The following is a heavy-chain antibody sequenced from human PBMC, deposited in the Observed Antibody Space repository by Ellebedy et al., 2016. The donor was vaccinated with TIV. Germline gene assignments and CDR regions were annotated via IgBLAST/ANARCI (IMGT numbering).Heavy chain of an antibody. Sequence: GESLKISCAASGFTFSNYSMNWVRQAPGKGLAWVSSISRTSSDIYYTDSVKGRFTISRDNAKNSLYLQMNSLRDEDTAVYYCVRDPLEPRWWRFDYWGQGTLVTVSS. V-gene: IGHV3-21*01. D-gene: IGHD1-14*01. J-gene: IGHJ4*02. CDR3: VRDPLEPRWWRFDY. CDR1: GFTFSNYS. CDR2: ISRTSSDI.